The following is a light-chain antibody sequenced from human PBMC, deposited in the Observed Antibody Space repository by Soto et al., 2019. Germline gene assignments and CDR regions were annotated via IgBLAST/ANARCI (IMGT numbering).Light chain of an antibody. CDR3: KSYTSSSTLV. CDR2: NVY. Sequence: QSALTQPASVSGSPGQSITISCTGTSSDVGGYNFVSWYQQHPGKAPKLMLYNVYDRPSGISHRVSGSRSGNTASLTISGLQAEDEAHYYCKSYTSSSTLVFGGGTKVTVL. CDR1: SSDVGGYNF. V-gene: IGLV2-14*03. J-gene: IGLJ2*01.